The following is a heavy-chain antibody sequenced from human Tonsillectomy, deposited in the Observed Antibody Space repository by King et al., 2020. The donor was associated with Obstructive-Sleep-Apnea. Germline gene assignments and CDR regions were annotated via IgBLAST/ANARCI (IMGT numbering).Heavy chain of an antibody. CDR3: ARIMCSSSSCKYFYGLDV. V-gene: IGHV4-31*03. D-gene: IGHD2-2*01. CDR1: GGSISSGSYY. Sequence: QLQESGPGLVKPSQTLSLTCSVSGGSISSGSYYWSWIRQHPVRGLEWIGYIFYSGSAYYNPSLKSRLTISVDLSQNQFSLRLSSVTAADTAVYYCARIMCSSSSCKYFYGLDVWGLGTTVTVSS. CDR2: IFYSGSA. J-gene: IGHJ6*02.